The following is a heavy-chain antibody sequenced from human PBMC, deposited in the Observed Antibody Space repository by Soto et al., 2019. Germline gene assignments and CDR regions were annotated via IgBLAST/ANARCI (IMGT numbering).Heavy chain of an antibody. CDR1: GYTFTNHG. J-gene: IGHJ4*02. V-gene: IGHV1-18*01. Sequence: QVQLVQSGAEVKKPGASVKVSCKASGYTFTNHGISWVRQAPGQGLEWLGWISGHNVNTKYAQRLQGRVTMTTDTSTSTAYMYLRSLKSDDAAVYYCAGDLLPRDYYFDFLGRGSLVTVSS. D-gene: IGHD3-10*01. CDR2: ISGHNVNT. CDR3: AGDLLPRDYYFDF.